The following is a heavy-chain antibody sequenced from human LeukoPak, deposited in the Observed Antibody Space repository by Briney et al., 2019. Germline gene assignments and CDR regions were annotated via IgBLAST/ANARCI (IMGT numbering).Heavy chain of an antibody. Sequence: SETLSLTCTVSGGSISSSSYYWGWIRQPPGKGLEWIGSIYYSGSTYYNPSLKSRVTISVDTSKNQFSLKLSSVTAADTAVYYCATHDFWSCYYPRNYWGQGTLVTVSS. V-gene: IGHV4-39*01. CDR2: IYYSGST. CDR1: GGSISSSSYY. D-gene: IGHD3-3*01. J-gene: IGHJ4*02. CDR3: ATHDFWSCYYPRNY.